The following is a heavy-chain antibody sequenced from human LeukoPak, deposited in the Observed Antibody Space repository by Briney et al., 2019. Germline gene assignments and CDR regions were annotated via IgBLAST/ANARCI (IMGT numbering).Heavy chain of an antibody. Sequence: AGGSLRLSCAASGFTVSSNHMTWVRQAPGKGLEWVSLIYTGGATYYADSVKGRFTISRDTSKNTLYLQMNSLRAEDTAVYYCARTGIVGTATGVLDIWGQGQWSPS. V-gene: IGHV3-53*01. CDR3: ARTGIVGTATGVLDI. J-gene: IGHJ3*02. D-gene: IGHD1-26*01. CDR2: IYTGGAT. CDR1: GFTVSSNH.